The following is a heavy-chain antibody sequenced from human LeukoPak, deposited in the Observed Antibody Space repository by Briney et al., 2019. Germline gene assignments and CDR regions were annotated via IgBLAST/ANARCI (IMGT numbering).Heavy chain of an antibody. CDR2: INGGSTST. J-gene: IGHJ4*02. CDR3: AKDRVAGEYYFDH. Sequence: LSGGSLRLSCAASGFTFSSYAMNWVRQAPGKGLEWVSTINGGSTSTNYAESVKGRFTISRDNSKNTLFLQMNSLRAEDTAVYYCAKDRVAGEYYFDHWGQGTLVTVSP. V-gene: IGHV3-23*01. D-gene: IGHD6-19*01. CDR1: GFTFSSYA.